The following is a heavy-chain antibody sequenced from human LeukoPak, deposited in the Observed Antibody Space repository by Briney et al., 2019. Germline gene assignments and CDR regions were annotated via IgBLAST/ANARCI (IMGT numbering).Heavy chain of an antibody. CDR3: AKDDDWGRYKH. Sequence: PGGSLRLSCAASGFTFNSYAMHWVRQAPGSGLEWVSFISSTGSDIFYADSVKGRFTISRDNSKNTQSLQMNSLRAEDTAVYYCAKDDDWGRYKHWGQGTLVTVSS. CDR1: GFTFNSYA. CDR2: ISSTGSDI. J-gene: IGHJ1*01. V-gene: IGHV3-48*01. D-gene: IGHD3-16*01.